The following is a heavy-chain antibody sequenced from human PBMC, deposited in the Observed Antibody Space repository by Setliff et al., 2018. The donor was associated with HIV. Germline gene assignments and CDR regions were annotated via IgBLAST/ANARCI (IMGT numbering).Heavy chain of an antibody. J-gene: IGHJ4*02. Sequence: SETLSLTCTISGGSFGVYRWSWIRQSAGRGLEWIGRIDSSGTTDYKPSLKGRVAISLDTSRNQFSLKLASVTAADTAVYVCAGDYAGSGRPFDYWGQGISVTVSS. CDR2: IDSSGTT. V-gene: IGHV4-4*07. CDR1: GGSFGVYR. CDR3: AGDYAGSGRPFDY. D-gene: IGHD2-15*01.